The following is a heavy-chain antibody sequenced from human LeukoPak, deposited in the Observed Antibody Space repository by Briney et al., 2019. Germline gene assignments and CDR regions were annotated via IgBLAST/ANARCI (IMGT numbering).Heavy chain of an antibody. CDR2: IIPIFGTA. CDR3: AREVDSSGYVNWFDP. CDR1: GGTFSSYA. J-gene: IGHJ5*02. V-gene: IGHV1-69*13. Sequence: ASVKVSCKASGGTFSSYAISWVRQAPGQGLEWMGGIIPIFGTANYAQKFQGRVTITADESTSTAYMELSSPRSEDTAVYYCAREVDSSGYVNWFDPWGQGTLVTVSS. D-gene: IGHD3-22*01.